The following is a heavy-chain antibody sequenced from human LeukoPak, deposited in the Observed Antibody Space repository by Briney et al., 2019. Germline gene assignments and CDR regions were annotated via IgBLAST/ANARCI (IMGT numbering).Heavy chain of an antibody. D-gene: IGHD6-19*01. J-gene: IGHJ6*03. Sequence: ASVKVSCKASGYTFTSYGISWVRQAPGQGVEWVGWISAYNDNTNSAQKLQGRVTMTTDTSTSTAYMELRSLRSDDTAVYYCATAGESSGWGTSGYYYYYYYMDVWGKGTTVTVSS. CDR1: GYTFTSYG. CDR2: ISAYNDNT. V-gene: IGHV1-18*01. CDR3: ATAGESSGWGTSGYYYYYYYMDV.